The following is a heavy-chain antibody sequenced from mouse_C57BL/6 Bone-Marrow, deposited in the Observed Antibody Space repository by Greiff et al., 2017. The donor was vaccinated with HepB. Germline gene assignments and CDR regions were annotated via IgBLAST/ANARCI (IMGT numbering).Heavy chain of an antibody. CDR1: GYTFTSYW. CDR3: ARWDYGSSFAY. D-gene: IGHD1-1*01. V-gene: IGHV1-69*01. J-gene: IGHJ3*01. CDR2: IDPSDSYT. Sequence: QVQLQQPGAELVMPGASVKLSCKASGYTFTSYWMHWVKQRPGQGLEWIGEIDPSDSYTNYNQKFKGKSTLTVDKSSSTAYMQLSSLTSEDSAVYYCARWDYGSSFAYWAKGLWSLSLQ.